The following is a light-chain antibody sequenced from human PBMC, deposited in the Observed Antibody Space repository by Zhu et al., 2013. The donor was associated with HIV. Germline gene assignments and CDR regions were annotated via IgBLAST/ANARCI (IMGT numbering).Light chain of an antibody. J-gene: IGLJ2*01. CDR1: SGSIATNY. V-gene: IGLV6-57*01. Sequence: NLMLTQPHAVSESPGKTVTISCTRSSGSIATNYVQWYQQRPGSSPTTVIYEDNQRPSGVPDRFSGSIDSSSNSASLTISGLKTEDEADYYCQSYDGNNVVFGGGTKLTVL. CDR3: QSYDGNNVV. CDR2: EDN.